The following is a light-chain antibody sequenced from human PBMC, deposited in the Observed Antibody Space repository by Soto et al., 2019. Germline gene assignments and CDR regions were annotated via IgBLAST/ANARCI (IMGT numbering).Light chain of an antibody. CDR1: QSINIY. V-gene: IGKV1-39*01. CDR2: GAS. J-gene: IGKJ2*01. CDR3: QQSYRSPYT. Sequence: IQLTQSPSSLSASVGDRVTVTCRASQSINIYLNWYQQKPGKAPTLLIYGASTLQSGVPSRFSGGGSRTDFTLTISSLQTEDVATYYYQQSYRSPYTFGYGTKLEI.